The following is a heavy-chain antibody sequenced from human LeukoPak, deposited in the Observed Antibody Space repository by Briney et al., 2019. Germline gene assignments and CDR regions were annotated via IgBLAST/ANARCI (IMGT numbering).Heavy chain of an antibody. Sequence: GGSLRLSCAASGFTVSSNYMSWVRQAPGKGLEWVSAISGSGGSTYYADSVKGRFTISRDNSKNTLYLQMNSLRAEDTAVYYCAKDAEISYYYYGMDVWGQGTTVTVSS. CDR1: GFTVSSNY. V-gene: IGHV3-23*01. CDR2: ISGSGGST. CDR3: AKDAEISYYYYGMDV. J-gene: IGHJ6*02.